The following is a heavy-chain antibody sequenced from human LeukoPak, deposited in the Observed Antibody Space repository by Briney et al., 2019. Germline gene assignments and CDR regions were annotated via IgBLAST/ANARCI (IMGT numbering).Heavy chain of an antibody. D-gene: IGHD6-19*01. Sequence: SVKVSCKASGYTFSNYGISWVRQAPGLGLEWMGWTSYNGNTNYAQKFQDRVTMTTDTSTTTAYMELRSLESDDTAVYYCARHSGSGWQALGYWGQGTLVTISS. CDR1: GYTFSNYG. CDR3: ARHSGSGWQALGY. J-gene: IGHJ4*02. CDR2: TSYNGNT. V-gene: IGHV1-18*04.